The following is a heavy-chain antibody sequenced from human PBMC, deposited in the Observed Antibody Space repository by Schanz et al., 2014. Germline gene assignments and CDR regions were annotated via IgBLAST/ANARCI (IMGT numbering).Heavy chain of an antibody. CDR2: MNSKTGNT. J-gene: IGHJ4*02. Sequence: QVQLVQSGAEVKKPGASAKVSCKASGYTFTSYDINWVRQATGQGLEWMGWMNSKTGNTGYAQRFQGRVTMTRNTSITTSYLELSSLRSGDTAVYYCTEGRTLGRWGQGTLVTVSS. CDR1: GYTFTSYD. V-gene: IGHV1-8*01. CDR3: TEGRTLGR. D-gene: IGHD3-16*01.